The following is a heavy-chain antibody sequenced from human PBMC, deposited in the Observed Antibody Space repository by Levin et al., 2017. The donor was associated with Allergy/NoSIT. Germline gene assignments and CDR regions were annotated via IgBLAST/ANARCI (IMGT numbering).Heavy chain of an antibody. CDR1: GFTFTTFT. V-gene: IGHV3-48*01. D-gene: IGHD4-17*01. Sequence: RAGGSLRLSCAASGFTFTTFTMGWVRQAPGKGLEWVAYITSSSTSKHYTQSLKGRFIISRDNALHSLYLEMTSLRPEDTAIYYCARIPYGDYWDYYFGVDVWGQGTTVTVSS. CDR2: ITSSSTSK. J-gene: IGHJ6*02. CDR3: ARIPYGDYWDYYFGVDV.